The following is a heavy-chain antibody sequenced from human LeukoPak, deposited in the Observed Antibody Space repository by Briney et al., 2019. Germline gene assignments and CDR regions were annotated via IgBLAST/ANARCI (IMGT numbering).Heavy chain of an antibody. CDR2: ISGRGVST. D-gene: IGHD2-21*02. J-gene: IGHJ3*02. Sequence: PGGSLRLSCAASGFSFSNYGMNWVRQAPGKGLEWVSGISGRGVSTYYADSLKGWFTVSRDNSKNTVFLQMNSLRAEDTAVYYCAKTVVVTGNPRAFDIWGQGTMVTVSS. CDR3: AKTVVVTGNPRAFDI. CDR1: GFSFSNYG. V-gene: IGHV3-23*01.